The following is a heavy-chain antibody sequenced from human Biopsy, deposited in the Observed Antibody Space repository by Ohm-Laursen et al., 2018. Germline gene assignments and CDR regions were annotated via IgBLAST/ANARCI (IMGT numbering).Heavy chain of an antibody. D-gene: IGHD3-22*01. CDR2: VYYTGST. CDR3: ARDRGFYSDRTVPGYFDL. CDR1: GDSISSYY. J-gene: IGHJ2*01. Sequence: GTLSLTCTVSGDSISSYYWSWIRQPPGKGLEWIGYVYYTGSTDYNPSLQSRVTISVDTSKNHFSLRLRSVTPADTAIYYCARDRGFYSDRTVPGYFDLWGRGALVTVSS. V-gene: IGHV4-59*01.